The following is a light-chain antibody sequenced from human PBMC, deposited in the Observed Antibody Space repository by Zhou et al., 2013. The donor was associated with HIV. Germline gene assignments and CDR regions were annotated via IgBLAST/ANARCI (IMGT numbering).Light chain of an antibody. CDR3: QQYNNWPT. CDR2: GAS. V-gene: IGKV3-15*01. J-gene: IGKJ4*01. Sequence: EIVLTQSPGTLSLSPGDRATLSCRASQSVSSNYLAWYQQKPGQAPRLLIYGASTRATGIPARFSGSGSGTEFTLTISSLQSEDFAVYYCQQYNNWPTFGGGTKVEIK. CDR1: QSVSSN.